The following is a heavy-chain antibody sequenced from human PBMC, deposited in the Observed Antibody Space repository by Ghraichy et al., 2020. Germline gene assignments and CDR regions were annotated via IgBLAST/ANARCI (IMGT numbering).Heavy chain of an antibody. CDR1: GFTSSDYY. V-gene: IGHV3-11*01. D-gene: IGHD3-16*01. Sequence: GESLNISCAASGFTSSDYYMNWIRLAPGKGLEWVSYISTSANTTYYAESVKGRFTIYRDNAKNSLYLQMNSLRAEDTAVYFCARGLKTHYVIFYYALDVWGQGTTVTVSS. CDR3: ARGLKTHYVIFYYALDV. J-gene: IGHJ6*02. CDR2: ISTSANTT.